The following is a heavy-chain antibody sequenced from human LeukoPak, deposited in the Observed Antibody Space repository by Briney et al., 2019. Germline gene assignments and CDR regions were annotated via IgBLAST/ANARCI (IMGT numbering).Heavy chain of an antibody. Sequence: PGGSLRLSCAASGFTFGSYAMSWVRQAPGKGLEWVSGVSGSGGSTYYADSVKGRFTISRDNSKNTLYLQMNSLRAEDTAVYYCARDPTYYYDSSYFDYWGQGTLVTVSS. CDR2: VSGSGGST. CDR3: ARDPTYYYDSSYFDY. D-gene: IGHD3-22*01. V-gene: IGHV3-23*01. J-gene: IGHJ4*02. CDR1: GFTFGSYA.